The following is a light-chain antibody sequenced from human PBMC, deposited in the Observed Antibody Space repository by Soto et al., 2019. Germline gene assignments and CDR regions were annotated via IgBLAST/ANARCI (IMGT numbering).Light chain of an antibody. Sequence: IQMTQSPSTLTAYVGDSVTVTCRASQSISTWLAWYQQKPGRAPRLLIYDSSSLESGVPSRFSGSGSGTDFTLTISGLQPDDFATYYCQQYHTFSIAFGQGTRLEIK. CDR2: DSS. CDR1: QSISTW. V-gene: IGKV1-5*01. J-gene: IGKJ5*01. CDR3: QQYHTFSIA.